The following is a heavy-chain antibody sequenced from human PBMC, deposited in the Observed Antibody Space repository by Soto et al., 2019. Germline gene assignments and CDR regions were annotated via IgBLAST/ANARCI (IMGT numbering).Heavy chain of an antibody. J-gene: IGHJ6*02. Sequence: GSLRLSCAASGFTFSSYSINWVRQAPGKGLEWFSYITSDSSTISYADSVKGRFTVSRDNAKNSLYLQMNSLRDEDTAVYYCARVGRGVYGMDVWGQGTSVTVSS. D-gene: IGHD2-8*01. V-gene: IGHV3-48*02. CDR3: ARVGRGVYGMDV. CDR2: ITSDSSTI. CDR1: GFTFSSYS.